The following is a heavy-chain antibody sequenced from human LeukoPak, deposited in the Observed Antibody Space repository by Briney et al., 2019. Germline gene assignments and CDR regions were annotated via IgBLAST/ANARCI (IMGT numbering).Heavy chain of an antibody. V-gene: IGHV4-38-2*01. CDR1: GYSISRGYY. J-gene: IGHJ4*02. CDR2: IYHSGST. D-gene: IGHD3-10*01. Sequence: PSETLSLTCAVSGYSISRGYYWGWIRQAPGKGLEWIGSIYHSGSTQYNPSLKSPLIISVDTSKNQFSLKLSSVTAADTAVYFCARHPFDRVFFDYWGQGTLVTVSS. CDR3: ARHPFDRVFFDY.